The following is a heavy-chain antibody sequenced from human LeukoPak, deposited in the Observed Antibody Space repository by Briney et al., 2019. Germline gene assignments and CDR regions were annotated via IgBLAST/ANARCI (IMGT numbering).Heavy chain of an antibody. V-gene: IGHV3-30*03. CDR2: ISYDGSNK. D-gene: IGHD6-6*01. CDR1: GFTFSSYG. J-gene: IGHJ1*01. CDR3: ASSSPRAQYFQH. Sequence: GRSLRLSCAASGFTFSSYGMHWVRQAPGKGLEWVAVISYDGSNKYYADSVKGRFTISRDNSKNTLYLQMNSLRAEDTAVYYCASSSPRAQYFQHWGQGTLVTVSS.